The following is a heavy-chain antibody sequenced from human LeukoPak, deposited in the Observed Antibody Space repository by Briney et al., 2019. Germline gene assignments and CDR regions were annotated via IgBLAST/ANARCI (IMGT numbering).Heavy chain of an antibody. D-gene: IGHD2-15*01. Sequence: KISCKASGGTFSSYAISWVRQAPGQGLEWMGRIIPILGIANYAQKFQGRVTITADKSTSTAYMELSSLRSEDTAVYYCARPSCSGGSCQIDAFDIWGQGTMVTVSS. CDR2: IIPILGIA. J-gene: IGHJ3*02. CDR1: GGTFSSYA. V-gene: IGHV1-69*04. CDR3: ARPSCSGGSCQIDAFDI.